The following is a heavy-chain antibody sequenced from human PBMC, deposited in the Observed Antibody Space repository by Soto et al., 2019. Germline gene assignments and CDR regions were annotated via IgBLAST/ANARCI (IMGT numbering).Heavy chain of an antibody. V-gene: IGHV1-2*04. D-gene: IGHD3-3*01. CDR3: ARDKKGYYYFWSGYFGGLPPPEIWSAP. CDR1: GYTFTAYY. Sequence: ASVKVSCKASGYTFTAYYMHWVRQAPGQGLEWMGWINPNSGGTNYAQKFQGWVTMTRDTSISTAYMALSRLRSDDTAVYYCARDKKGYYYFWSGYFGGLPPPEIWSAPWGMGTLVT. J-gene: IGHJ5*02. CDR2: INPNSGGT.